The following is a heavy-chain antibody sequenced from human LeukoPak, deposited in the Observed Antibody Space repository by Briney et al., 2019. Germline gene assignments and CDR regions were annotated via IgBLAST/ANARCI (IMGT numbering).Heavy chain of an antibody. J-gene: IGHJ4*02. CDR3: AKDRYSYAFEYSDS. V-gene: IGHV4-31*03. CDR1: GGSISSADYY. Sequence: SETLSLTCTVSGGSISSADYYWSWIRQHPGKGLEWIGYIYYSGSTYYNPSLKSRVTISVDTSKNQFSLKLSSVTAADTAVYYCAKDRYSYAFEYSDSWGQGTLVTVSS. D-gene: IGHD5-18*01. CDR2: IYYSGST.